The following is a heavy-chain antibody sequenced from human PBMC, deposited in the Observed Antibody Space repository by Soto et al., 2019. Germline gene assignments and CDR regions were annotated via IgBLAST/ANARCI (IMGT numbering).Heavy chain of an antibody. CDR3: ARTDSAGRWAVWY. Sequence: PSETLSLTCTVSGDSVGSGGYFWIWMRQSPGKGLEWIGHIHNSVNTEYNPPLRRRDTISIDTTNNHYSQNQSSVTAADTAVYYCARTDSAGRWAVWYWGQGTRAPVS. CDR1: GDSVGSGGYF. D-gene: IGHD2-15*01. V-gene: IGHV4-61*03. CDR2: IHNSVNT. J-gene: IGHJ1*01.